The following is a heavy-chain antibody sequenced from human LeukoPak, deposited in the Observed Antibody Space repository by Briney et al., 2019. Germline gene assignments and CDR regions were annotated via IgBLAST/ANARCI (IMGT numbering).Heavy chain of an antibody. Sequence: PGGSLRLSCAASGFTFISYSMNWVRQAPGKGLEWVSSISSSSSYIYYADSVKGRFTISRDNAKNSLSLQMNSLRAEDTAVHYCARADWDTAMIDYWGQGTLVTVSS. V-gene: IGHV3-21*01. CDR2: ISSSSSYI. CDR3: ARADWDTAMIDY. CDR1: GFTFISYS. J-gene: IGHJ4*02. D-gene: IGHD5-18*01.